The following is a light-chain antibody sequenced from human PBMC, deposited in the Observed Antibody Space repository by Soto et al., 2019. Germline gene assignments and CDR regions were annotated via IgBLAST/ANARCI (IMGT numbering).Light chain of an antibody. J-gene: IGKJ1*01. CDR3: QQSYSSLWT. CDR1: QTITNY. CDR2: AAS. V-gene: IGKV1-39*01. Sequence: DIQMTQSPSSLSASVGDRVTITCRASQTITNYLNWYQQKPGKAPKLLIYAASTLLSGVPSRFTGGGSGTDFTLTIDSLQPEDFATYFCQQSYSSLWTFGQGTKVDIK.